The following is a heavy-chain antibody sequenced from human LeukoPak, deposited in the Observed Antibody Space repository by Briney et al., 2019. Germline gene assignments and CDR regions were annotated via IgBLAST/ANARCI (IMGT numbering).Heavy chain of an antibody. CDR3: ARERDQLRYFDY. J-gene: IGHJ4*02. V-gene: IGHV4-4*07. Sequence: SETLSLTCTDPGGSISRYTRSSIWQRPGKGLEWVGRIYTAGIANYNPSLKRPLTISLDTPKNQFSLYLSSVTAADTAVYFCARERDQLRYFDYWGRGTLVTVSS. D-gene: IGHD3-9*01. CDR1: GGSISRYT. CDR2: IYTAGIA.